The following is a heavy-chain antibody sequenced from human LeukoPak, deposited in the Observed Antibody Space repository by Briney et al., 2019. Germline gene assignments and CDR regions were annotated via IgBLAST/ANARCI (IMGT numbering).Heavy chain of an antibody. Sequence: PSETLSLTCAVSGNSISNTYYWGWIRQPPGKELEWIGSICNSGSTHYNPSLKSRVTISVDTSKNQFSLKLSSVTAADTAVYYCARNSSGNYFDYWGQGTLVTVSS. V-gene: IGHV4-38-2*01. CDR2: ICNSGST. CDR1: GNSISNTYY. D-gene: IGHD1-26*01. J-gene: IGHJ4*02. CDR3: ARNSSGNYFDY.